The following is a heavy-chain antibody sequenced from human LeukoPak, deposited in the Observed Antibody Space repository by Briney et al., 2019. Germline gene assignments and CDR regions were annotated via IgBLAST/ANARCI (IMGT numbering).Heavy chain of an antibody. D-gene: IGHD3-22*01. CDR3: ARNRRYYYDSSGPYYFDY. Sequence: SETLSLTCAVYGGSFSGYYWSWIRQPPGKGLEWIGEINHSGSTNYNPSLKSRVTISVDTSKNQFSLKLSSVTAADPAVYYCARNRRYYYDSSGPYYFDYWGQGTLVTVSS. J-gene: IGHJ4*02. CDR1: GGSFSGYY. V-gene: IGHV4-34*01. CDR2: INHSGST.